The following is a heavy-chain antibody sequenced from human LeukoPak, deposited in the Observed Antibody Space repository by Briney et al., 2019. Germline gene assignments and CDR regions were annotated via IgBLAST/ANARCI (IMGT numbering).Heavy chain of an antibody. V-gene: IGHV3-23*01. CDR2: ISGSGGNT. J-gene: IGHJ4*02. CDR1: GFTFSSYA. D-gene: IGHD5-24*01. Sequence: GGSLRLSCAASGFTFSSYAMNWVRQAPGKGLDWVSGISGSGGNTYYADSVKGRFTISRDNSKNTLYLQMNSLRAEDTAVYYCAKGKRGDGYNYGICWGQGTLVTVSS. CDR3: AKGKRGDGYNYGIC.